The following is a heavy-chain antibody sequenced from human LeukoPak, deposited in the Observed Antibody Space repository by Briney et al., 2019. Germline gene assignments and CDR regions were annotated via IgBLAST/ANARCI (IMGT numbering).Heavy chain of an antibody. CDR2: IYSGGST. CDR3: AKSSSWYSRPTLFDY. D-gene: IGHD6-13*01. V-gene: IGHV3-53*01. J-gene: IGHJ4*02. CDR1: GFTVSSNY. Sequence: GGSLRLSCAASGFTVSSNYMSWVRQAPGKGLEWVSVIYSGGSTYYADSVKGRFTTSRDNSKNTLYLQMNSLRAEDTAVYYCAKSSSWYSRPTLFDYWGQGTLVTVSS.